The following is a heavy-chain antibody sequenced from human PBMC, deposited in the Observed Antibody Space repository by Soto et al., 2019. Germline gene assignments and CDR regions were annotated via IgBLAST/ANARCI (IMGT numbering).Heavy chain of an antibody. D-gene: IGHD3-16*01. CDR1: GFTFSRYW. V-gene: IGHV3-74*01. Sequence: GGSLRLSCAASGFTFSRYWMHWVRQAPGKGLVWASRINRDGTSTNYADSVKGRFTISRDNAKNGLYLQMDSLGAEDTAVYFCARALYYDSDTDNWFDPWGQGTLVTVSS. J-gene: IGHJ5*02. CDR2: INRDGTST. CDR3: ARALYYDSDTDNWFDP.